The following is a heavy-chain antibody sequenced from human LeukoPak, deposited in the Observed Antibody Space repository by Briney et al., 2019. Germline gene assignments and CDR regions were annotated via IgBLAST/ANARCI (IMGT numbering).Heavy chain of an antibody. CDR3: ARRDYDILTGYPLLDY. D-gene: IGHD3-9*01. Sequence: ASVKVSCKASGYTFTGYYMHWVRQAPGQGREWMGWINPNSGGTNYAQKFQGRVTMTRDTSISTAYMELSRLRSDDTAVYYCARRDYDILTGYPLLDYWGQGTLVTVSS. CDR1: GYTFTGYY. V-gene: IGHV1-2*02. J-gene: IGHJ4*02. CDR2: INPNSGGT.